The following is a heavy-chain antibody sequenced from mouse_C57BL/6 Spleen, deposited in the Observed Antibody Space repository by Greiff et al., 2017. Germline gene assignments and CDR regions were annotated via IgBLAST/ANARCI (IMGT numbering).Heavy chain of an antibody. Sequence: EVMLVESEGGLVQPGSSMKLSCTASGFTFSDYYMAWVRQVPEKGLEWVANINYDGSSTYYLDSLKSRFIISRDNAKNILYLQMSSLKSEDTATYYCARSIYYDYDVMDYWGQGTSVTVSS. CDR1: GFTFSDYY. CDR2: INYDGSST. CDR3: ARSIYYDYDVMDY. D-gene: IGHD2-1*01. V-gene: IGHV5-16*01. J-gene: IGHJ4*01.